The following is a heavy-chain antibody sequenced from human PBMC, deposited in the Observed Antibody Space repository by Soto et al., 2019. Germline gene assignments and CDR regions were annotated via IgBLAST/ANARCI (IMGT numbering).Heavy chain of an antibody. CDR3: AKHQEGHRVTNY. Sequence: EVQLVESGGGLVQPGGSLRLSCTASGFSFSSYWMSWVRQAPGKGLEWVANIKEDGSETYYVGSVEGRFTISRDNAKNSLFVQMNSLRAEDTAMYYCAKHQEGHRVTNYWGQGTLVTVSS. CDR1: GFSFSSYW. D-gene: IGHD3-16*02. J-gene: IGHJ4*02. V-gene: IGHV3-7*01. CDR2: IKEDGSET.